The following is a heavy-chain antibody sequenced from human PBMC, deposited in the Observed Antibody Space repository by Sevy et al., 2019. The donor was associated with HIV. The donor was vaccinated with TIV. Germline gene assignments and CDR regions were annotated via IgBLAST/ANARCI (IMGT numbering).Heavy chain of an antibody. CDR1: GFTFDDYT. Sequence: GSLRLSCAASGFTFDDYTMHWVRQAPGKGLEWVSLISWDGGITYYAASVKGRFTISRDNSKNSLYLQMNSLRTEDTALYYCAKSVEGYYYYYGMDVWGQGTTVTVSS. V-gene: IGHV3-43*01. CDR3: AKSVEGYYYYYGMDV. J-gene: IGHJ6*02. CDR2: ISWDGGIT.